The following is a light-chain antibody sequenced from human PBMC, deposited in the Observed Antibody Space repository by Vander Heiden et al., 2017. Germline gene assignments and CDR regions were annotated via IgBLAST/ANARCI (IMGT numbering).Light chain of an antibody. CDR1: NSNLGIHA. J-gene: IGLJ3*02. V-gene: IGLV1-44*01. CDR2: ADD. CDR3: AAWDDDLDGPV. Sequence: QSVLTQPPSASGTPGQRVSISCSGRNSNLGIHAVNWYQRVPGTAPKLLIHADDERPSGVPDRFSASKSGTSASLAISGLQSEDEADYYCAAWDDDLDGPVFGGGTKLTVL.